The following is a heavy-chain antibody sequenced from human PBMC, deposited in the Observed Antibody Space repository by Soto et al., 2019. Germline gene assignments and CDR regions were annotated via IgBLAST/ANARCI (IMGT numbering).Heavy chain of an antibody. CDR1: GFTFSSYG. D-gene: IGHD3-16*01. CDR2: IWYDGSNK. CDR3: ARAMIGRLGVYYFDY. V-gene: IGHV3-33*01. Sequence: QVQLVESGGGVVQPGRSLRLSCAASGFTFSSYGMHWVRQAPGKGLEWVAVIWYDGSNKYYADSVKGRFTISRDNSKNTLYLQMNSLRAEDTAVYYCARAMIGRLGVYYFDYWGQGTLVTVSS. J-gene: IGHJ4*02.